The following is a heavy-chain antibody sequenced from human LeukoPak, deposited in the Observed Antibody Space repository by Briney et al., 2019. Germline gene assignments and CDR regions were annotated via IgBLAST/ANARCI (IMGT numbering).Heavy chain of an antibody. Sequence: ASVKVSCKASGGTFSSYAISWVRQAPGQGLEWMGWMNPNSGNTGYAQKFQGRVTMTRNTSISTAYMELSSLRSEDTAVYYCARGGAHYSSREGYADYWGQGTLVTVSS. CDR2: MNPNSGNT. V-gene: IGHV1-8*02. CDR3: ARGGAHYSSREGYADY. J-gene: IGHJ4*02. CDR1: GGTFSSYA. D-gene: IGHD6-13*01.